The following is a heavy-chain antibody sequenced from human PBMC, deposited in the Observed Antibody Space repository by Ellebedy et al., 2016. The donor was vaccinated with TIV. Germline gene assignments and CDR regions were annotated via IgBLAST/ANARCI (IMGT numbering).Heavy chain of an antibody. J-gene: IGHJ4*02. V-gene: IGHV3-23*01. Sequence: GESLKISCAASGFTFSSYGMHWVRQAPGKGLEWVSAIGPRSGYKFYADSVKGRITISRDNSENTLFLQMHSLRGEDTAVYYCAKELVSRDSLTFDYWGQGVLVTVSS. CDR2: IGPRSGYK. CDR3: AKELVSRDSLTFDY. CDR1: GFTFSSYG. D-gene: IGHD3-9*01.